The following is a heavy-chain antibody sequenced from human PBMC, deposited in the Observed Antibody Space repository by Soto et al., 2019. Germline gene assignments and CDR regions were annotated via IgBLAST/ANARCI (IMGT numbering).Heavy chain of an antibody. Sequence: QITLKESGPTVVKPTQTLTLTCSLSGFSLNTRGVGVGWIRQPPGKALEWLAVIYWDDDKSWNPSLRDRLTINRDASDDQVVLTVTNMDPVDTGTYYCARRRGGFGGGWTTPYFDYWGQGTLVTVSS. D-gene: IGHD6-19*01. CDR3: ARRRGGFGGGWTTPYFDY. CDR1: GFSLNTRGVG. V-gene: IGHV2-5*02. CDR2: IYWDDDK. J-gene: IGHJ4*02.